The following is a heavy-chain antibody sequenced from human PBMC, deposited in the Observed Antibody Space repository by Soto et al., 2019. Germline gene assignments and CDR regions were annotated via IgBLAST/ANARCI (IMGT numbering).Heavy chain of an antibody. CDR1: GFTFSSYS. D-gene: IGHD1-26*01. CDR2: ISSSSSTI. V-gene: IGHV3-48*02. Sequence: GGSLRLSCAASGFTFSSYSMNWVRQAPGKGLEWVSYISSSSSTIYYADSVKGRFTISRDNAKNSLYLQMNSLRDEDTAVYYCAGRKGVGATDYYYGMDVWGQGTTVTVSS. J-gene: IGHJ6*02. CDR3: AGRKGVGATDYYYGMDV.